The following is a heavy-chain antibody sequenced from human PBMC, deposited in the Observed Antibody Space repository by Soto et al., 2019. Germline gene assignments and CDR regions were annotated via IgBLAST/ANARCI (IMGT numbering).Heavy chain of an antibody. CDR2: INPSGGST. D-gene: IGHD2-15*01. CDR3: ARDNSQNSGTKAASSWLNP. Sequence: GASVKVSCRASGYTCTSYYMHWLRQAPGQGLDCMGIINPSGGSTSYAQKFQGRVTITRETSTSTVYMDLSSLRYEDTAVYYCARDNSQNSGTKAASSWLNPWGHGTQVTVCS. CDR1: GYTCTSYY. V-gene: IGHV1-46*01. J-gene: IGHJ5*02.